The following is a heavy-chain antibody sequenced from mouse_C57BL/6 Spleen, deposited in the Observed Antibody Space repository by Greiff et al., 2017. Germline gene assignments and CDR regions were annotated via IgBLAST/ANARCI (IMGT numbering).Heavy chain of an antibody. Sequence: QVQLQQSGAELMKPGASVTISCTATGYTFTGYWVDWVQQRPGHGLEWIGEILPGSGTAYYTEKVKGKATFTADTSSNTANMQLSGLTTEDSGIYYCGGSSQLAYWGQGTLVTVSA. CDR1: GYTFTGYW. CDR3: GGSSQLAY. J-gene: IGHJ3*01. D-gene: IGHD1-1*01. V-gene: IGHV1-9*01. CDR2: ILPGSGTA.